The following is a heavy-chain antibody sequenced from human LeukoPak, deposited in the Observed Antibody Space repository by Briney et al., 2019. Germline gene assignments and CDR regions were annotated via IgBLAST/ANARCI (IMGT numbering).Heavy chain of an antibody. D-gene: IGHD2-2*01. Sequence: SETLSLTCAVYGGSFSGYYWSWIRQPPGKGLEWIGEINHSGSTNYNPFLKSRVTISVDTSKNQFSLKLSSVTAADTAVYYCARGSRSTPLAHWGQGTLVTVSS. CDR1: GGSFSGYY. V-gene: IGHV4-34*01. J-gene: IGHJ4*02. CDR2: INHSGST. CDR3: ARGSRSTPLAH.